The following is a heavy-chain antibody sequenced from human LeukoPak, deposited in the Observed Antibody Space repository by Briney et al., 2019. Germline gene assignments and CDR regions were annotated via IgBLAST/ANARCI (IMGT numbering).Heavy chain of an antibody. V-gene: IGHV3-23*01. D-gene: IGHD3-10*01. J-gene: IGHJ4*02. CDR3: ARGGSVFAYFFDY. Sequence: GGSLRLSCAASGFIFSNYAMTWARLTPGKGLEWVSAISGSGGTTYYADFVKGRFTISRDSSTNTLYLQLSSLRAEDTAIYYCARGGSVFAYFFDYWGQGTLVTVSS. CDR2: ISGSGGTT. CDR1: GFIFSNYA.